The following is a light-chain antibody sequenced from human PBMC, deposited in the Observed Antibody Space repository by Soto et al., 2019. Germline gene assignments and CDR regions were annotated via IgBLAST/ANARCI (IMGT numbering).Light chain of an antibody. CDR2: GAS. J-gene: IGKJ1*01. CDR3: QQYNNWPQT. V-gene: IGKV3-15*01. Sequence: EIVMTQSPATLSVSPGERATLSCMASQSVSINLAWYQQKPGQAPRLLIYGASTRATGIPARFSGSGSGTEFTLTISSLQYEDFAVYYCQQYNNWPQTFGQGTKVDI. CDR1: QSVSIN.